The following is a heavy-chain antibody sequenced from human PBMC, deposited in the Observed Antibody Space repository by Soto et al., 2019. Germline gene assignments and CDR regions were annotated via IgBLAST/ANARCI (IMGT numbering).Heavy chain of an antibody. D-gene: IGHD4-17*01. CDR1: GYSISSGYY. Sequence: ASETLSLTCAVSGYSISSGYYWGWIRQPPGKGLEWIGSIYHSGSTYYNPSLKSRVTISVDTSKNQFSLRLSSVTAADTAVYYCARSGDYVGYWGQGTLVTVSS. CDR3: ARSGDYVGY. J-gene: IGHJ4*02. V-gene: IGHV4-38-2*01. CDR2: IYHSGST.